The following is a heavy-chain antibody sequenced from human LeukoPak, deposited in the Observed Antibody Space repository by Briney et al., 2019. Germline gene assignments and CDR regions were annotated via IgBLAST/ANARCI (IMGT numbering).Heavy chain of an antibody. J-gene: IGHJ4*02. CDR1: GGSISSGSYY. Sequence: SETLSLTCAVSGGSISSGSYYWSWIRQPAGKGLEWIGRIYTSGSTNYNPSLKSRVTISVDTSKNQFSLKLSSVTAADTAVYYCARYYDSSGYPLWGQGTLVTVSS. CDR3: ARYYDSSGYPL. V-gene: IGHV4-61*02. D-gene: IGHD3-22*01. CDR2: IYTSGST.